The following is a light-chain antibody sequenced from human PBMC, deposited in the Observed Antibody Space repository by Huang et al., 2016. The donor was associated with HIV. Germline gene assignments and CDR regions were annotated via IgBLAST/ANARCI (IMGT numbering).Light chain of an antibody. CDR2: GAS. J-gene: IGKJ2*01. V-gene: IGKV3-20*01. CDR3: QQYNNLRYT. CDR1: QSVSSSY. Sequence: EIVLTQSPGTLSLSPGERATLPCRASQSVSSSYLAWYQQKPGQAPRLLIYGASSRATGIPDRFSGSGSGTDFTLTISRLEPEDFAVYYCQQYNNLRYTFGQGTKLEIK.